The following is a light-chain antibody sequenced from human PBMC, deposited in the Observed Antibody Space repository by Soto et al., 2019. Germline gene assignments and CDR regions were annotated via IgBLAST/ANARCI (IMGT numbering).Light chain of an antibody. V-gene: IGKV3-11*01. CDR1: QSISSH. Sequence: EIVLTQSPATLSLSPGERATLSCRASQSISSHLAWYQQKPGQAPRLLMYDASNRATGILARFSGSGSGTDFTLTISSPEPEDFAVYYCQQRSTCPLTFGGGTKVEIQ. CDR3: QQRSTCPLT. CDR2: DAS. J-gene: IGKJ4*01.